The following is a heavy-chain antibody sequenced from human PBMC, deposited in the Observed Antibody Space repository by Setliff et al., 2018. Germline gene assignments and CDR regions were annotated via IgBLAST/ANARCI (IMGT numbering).Heavy chain of an antibody. Sequence: PGGSLRLSCIASGFTFSNAWRSWIRQAPGKGLEWISYISVSGSYIDYADSVKGRFTISRDNAKSSLYLQISSLRVEDTAVYYCARVDFTMIPVVLGVWCQGTLVTVSS. J-gene: IGHJ1*01. D-gene: IGHD3-10*01. CDR3: ARVDFTMIPVVLGV. CDR1: GFTFSNAW. CDR2: ISVSGSYI. V-gene: IGHV3-11*05.